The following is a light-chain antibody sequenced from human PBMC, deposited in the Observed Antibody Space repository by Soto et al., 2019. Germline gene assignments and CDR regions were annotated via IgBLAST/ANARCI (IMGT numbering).Light chain of an antibody. Sequence: QSALTQPPSASGSPGQSVTISCTGSNSDIGGYNSVSWYQQHPGKAPKLLIFGVTNRPSGVSDRFSGSKSGNTASLTISALQAEDEADYYCTSYTSVTIVVFGGGTKLTVL. CDR3: TSYTSVTIVV. J-gene: IGLJ2*01. V-gene: IGLV2-14*01. CDR1: NSDIGGYNS. CDR2: GVT.